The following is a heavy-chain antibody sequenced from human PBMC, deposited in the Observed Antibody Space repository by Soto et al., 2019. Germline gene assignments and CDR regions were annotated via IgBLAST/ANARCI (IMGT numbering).Heavy chain of an antibody. CDR2: IYSGGST. Sequence: GGSLRLSCAASGFTVSSNYMSWVRQAPGKGLEWVSVIYSGGSTYYADSVKGRFTISRDNSKNTLYLQMNSLRAEDTAVYYCARDPRYYDFWSGYYYFDYWGQGTLVTVSS. CDR3: ARDPRYYDFWSGYYYFDY. CDR1: GFTVSSNY. V-gene: IGHV3-66*01. D-gene: IGHD3-3*01. J-gene: IGHJ4*02.